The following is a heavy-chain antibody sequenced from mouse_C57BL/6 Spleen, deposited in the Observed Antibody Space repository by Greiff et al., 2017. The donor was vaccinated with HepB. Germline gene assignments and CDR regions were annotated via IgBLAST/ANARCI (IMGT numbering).Heavy chain of an antibody. V-gene: IGHV1-19*01. CDR1: GYTFTDYY. D-gene: IGHD2-5*01. CDR2: INPYNGGT. CDR3: ASNSNYGGYFDY. Sequence: VQLQQSGPVLVKPGASVKMSCKASGYTFTDYYMNWVKQSHGKSLEWIGVINPYNGGTSYNQKFKGKATLTVDKSSSTAYMELNSLTSEDSAVYYCASNSNYGGYFDYWGQGTTLTVSS. J-gene: IGHJ2*01.